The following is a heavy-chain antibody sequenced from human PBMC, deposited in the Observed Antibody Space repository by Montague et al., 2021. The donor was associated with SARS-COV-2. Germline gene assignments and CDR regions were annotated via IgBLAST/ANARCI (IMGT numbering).Heavy chain of an antibody. CDR1: GGSISSYY. V-gene: IGHV4-59*01. CDR2: IYYSGST. J-gene: IGHJ6*03. Sequence: SETLSLTCTAPGGSISSYYWSWIRQPPGKGLEWIGYIYYSGSTNYNPSLKSRVTISVGTSKNQFSLKLSSVTAADTAVYYCAGTYYDFWSGFIHYYYMDVWGKGTTVTVSS. CDR3: AGTYYDFWSGFIHYYYMDV. D-gene: IGHD3-3*01.